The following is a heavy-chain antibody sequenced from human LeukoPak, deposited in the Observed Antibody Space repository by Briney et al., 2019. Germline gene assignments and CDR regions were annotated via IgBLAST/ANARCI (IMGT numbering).Heavy chain of an antibody. V-gene: IGHV4-4*02. CDR3: ATAPILRGEGGEHYKYGMDV. CDR2: IHHNGTR. Sequence: PSGTLSLTCAVSVGSISSGNWWSWVRQSPGKGLEWIGEIHHNGTRNYNPSLKSRVTISADTFKNHFSLILTSLTAADTAVYYCATAPILRGEGGEHYKYGMDVWGQGTTVIVPS. J-gene: IGHJ6*02. D-gene: IGHD2-2*02. CDR1: VGSISSGNW.